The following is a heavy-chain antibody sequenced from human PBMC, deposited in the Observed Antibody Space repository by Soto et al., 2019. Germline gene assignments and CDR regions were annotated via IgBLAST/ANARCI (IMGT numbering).Heavy chain of an antibody. CDR2: ISYDGSNK. Sequence: QVQLVESGGGVVQPGRSLRLSCAASGFTFSSYGMHWVRQAPGKGLEWVAVISYDGSNKYYADSVKGRFTISRDNSKNTLYLQMNSLRAEDTAVYYCAKDGGATIIQVSFDYWGQGTLVTVSS. CDR3: AKDGGATIIQVSFDY. V-gene: IGHV3-30*18. J-gene: IGHJ4*02. D-gene: IGHD5-12*01. CDR1: GFTFSSYG.